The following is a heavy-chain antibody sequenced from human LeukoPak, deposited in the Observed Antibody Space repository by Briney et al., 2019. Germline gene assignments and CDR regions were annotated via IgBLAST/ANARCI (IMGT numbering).Heavy chain of an antibody. D-gene: IGHD3-10*01. V-gene: IGHV3-23*01. CDR2: ISGSGGST. CDR3: AKVHVLLWFGDAFDI. CDR1: GFTFSTYA. J-gene: IGHJ3*02. Sequence: GGSLRLSCAASGFTFSTYAMNWVRQAPGKGLEWVSAISGSGGSTYYADSVKGRFTISRDNSKNTLYLQMNSLRAEDTAVYYCAKVHVLLWFGDAFDIWGQGTMVTVSS.